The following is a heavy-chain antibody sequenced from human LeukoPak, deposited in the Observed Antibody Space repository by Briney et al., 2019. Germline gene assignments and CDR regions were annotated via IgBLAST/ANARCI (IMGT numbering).Heavy chain of an antibody. CDR2: MSYDGNDK. Sequence: PGGSLRLSCAASGFTFSTYTIHWVRQAPAKGLDWVAVMSYDGNDKHYAASVKGRFTISRDNYKSTVYMQMNSLRGDDTAVYYCAREGHYDILTGYSPVEYYYYYMDVWGKGTTVSVSS. V-gene: IGHV3-30*04. D-gene: IGHD3-9*01. CDR1: GFTFSTYT. J-gene: IGHJ6*03. CDR3: AREGHYDILTGYSPVEYYYYYMDV.